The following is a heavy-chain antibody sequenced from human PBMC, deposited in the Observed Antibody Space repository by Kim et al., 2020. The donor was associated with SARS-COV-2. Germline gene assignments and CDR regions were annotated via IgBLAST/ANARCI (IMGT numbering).Heavy chain of an antibody. V-gene: IGHV4-38-2*02. Sequence: SETLSLTCTVSGVSISSGYYWGWSRLPPGRGLEWSGTIYHSGRTYNNPSLRRRVTISVDTSKNHFSLKLSAVTAAETADYYGARGHTSKFDCWGQGTLV. CDR2: IYHSGRT. J-gene: IGHJ4*02. D-gene: IGHD5-18*01. CDR3: ARGHTSKFDC. CDR1: GVSISSGYY.